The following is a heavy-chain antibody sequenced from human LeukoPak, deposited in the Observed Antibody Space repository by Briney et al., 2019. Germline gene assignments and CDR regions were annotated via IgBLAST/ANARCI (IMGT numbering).Heavy chain of an antibody. Sequence: GASVKVSCKASRYTFTGYYMHWVRQAPGQGVEWMEWINPNSGGTNYAQKFQGRVTMTRDTSISTAYMELSRLRSDDTAVYYCARVGGYCSSTSCPNWFDPWGQGTLVTVSS. D-gene: IGHD2-2*01. V-gene: IGHV1-2*02. CDR3: ARVGGYCSSTSCPNWFDP. CDR1: RYTFTGYY. CDR2: INPNSGGT. J-gene: IGHJ5*02.